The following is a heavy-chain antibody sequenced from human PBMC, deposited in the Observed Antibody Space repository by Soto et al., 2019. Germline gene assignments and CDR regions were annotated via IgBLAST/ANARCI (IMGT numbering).Heavy chain of an antibody. V-gene: IGHV3-23*01. J-gene: IGHJ4*02. CDR1: GFTFSSYA. Sequence: PGGSLRLSCAASGFTFSSYAMSLVRQAPGKGLEWVSAISGSGGSTYYADSVKGRFTISRDNSKNTLYLQMNSLRAEDTAVYYCAKSGYAWNAHTDYWGQGTLVTVSS. CDR3: AKSGYAWNAHTDY. CDR2: ISGSGGST. D-gene: IGHD1-1*01.